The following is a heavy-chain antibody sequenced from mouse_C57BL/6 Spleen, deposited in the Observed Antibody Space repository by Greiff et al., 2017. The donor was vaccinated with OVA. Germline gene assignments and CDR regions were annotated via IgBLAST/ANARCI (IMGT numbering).Heavy chain of an antibody. J-gene: IGHJ2*01. CDR1: GFTFSSYA. D-gene: IGHD2-4*01. CDR3: ARGTITTGNYFDD. CDR2: ISDGGSYT. Sequence: EVKLVESGGGLVKPGGSLKLSCAASGFTFSSYAMSWVRQTPEKRLEWVATISDGGSYTYYPDNVKGRFTISRDNAKNNLYLQMSHLKSEDTAMYYCARGTITTGNYFDDWGQGTTLTVSS. V-gene: IGHV5-4*03.